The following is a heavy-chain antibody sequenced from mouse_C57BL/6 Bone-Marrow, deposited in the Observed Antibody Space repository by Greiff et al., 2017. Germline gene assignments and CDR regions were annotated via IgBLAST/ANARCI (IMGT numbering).Heavy chain of an antibody. V-gene: IGHV1-64*01. D-gene: IGHD1-1*01. Sequence: QVQLQQPGAELVKPGASVKLSCKASGYPFTSYWMHWVKQRPGQGLEWIGMIHPNSGSTNYNEKFKSKATLTVDKSSSTAYMQLSSLTSEDSAVYYCARGGLLYGSSPFWYFDVWGTGTTVTVSS. J-gene: IGHJ1*03. CDR1: GYPFTSYW. CDR2: IHPNSGST. CDR3: ARGGLLYGSSPFWYFDV.